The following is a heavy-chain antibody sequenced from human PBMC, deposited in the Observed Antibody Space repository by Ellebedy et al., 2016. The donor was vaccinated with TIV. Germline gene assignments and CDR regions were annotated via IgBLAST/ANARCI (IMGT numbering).Heavy chain of an antibody. J-gene: IGHJ6*02. CDR3: GRAREPGYFAYYYYGMDV. D-gene: IGHD3-9*01. V-gene: IGHV3-11*01. CDR2: ITNTGSTI. Sequence: GESLKISCAASGFTVTTNYMNWVRQTPGKGLEWVSYITNTGSTIYYADSVKGRFTVARDNSKNSLYLQMNNLRGEDAAVYYCGRAREPGYFAYYYYGMDVWGQGTTVTVSS. CDR1: GFTVTTNY.